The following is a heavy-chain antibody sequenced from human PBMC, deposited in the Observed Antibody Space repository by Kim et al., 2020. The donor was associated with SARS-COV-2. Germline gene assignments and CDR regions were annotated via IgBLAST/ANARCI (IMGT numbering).Heavy chain of an antibody. V-gene: IGHV3-30*18. CDR2: ISYDGSNK. CDR1: GFTFSSYG. D-gene: IGHD6-19*01. Sequence: GGSLRLSCAASGFTFSSYGMHWVRQAPGKGLEWVAVISYDGSNKYYADSVKGRFTISRDNSKNTLYLQMNSLRAEDTAVYYCAKDTRAVAGTKYFDYWG. J-gene: IGHJ4*01. CDR3: AKDTRAVAGTKYFDY.